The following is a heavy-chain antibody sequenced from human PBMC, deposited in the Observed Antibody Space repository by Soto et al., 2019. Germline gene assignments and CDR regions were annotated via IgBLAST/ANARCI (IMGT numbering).Heavy chain of an antibody. CDR3: ARSLVPAAKNYYYGMDV. CDR2: INPNSGGT. CDR1: GYTFTGYY. V-gene: IGHV1-2*02. J-gene: IGHJ6*02. Sequence: ASVKVSCKASGYTFTGYYMHWVLEAPGQGLEWMGWINPNSGGTNYAQKFQGRVTMTRDTSISTAYVELSRLRSDDTAVYYCARSLVPAAKNYYYGMDVWGQGTTVTVSS. D-gene: IGHD2-2*01.